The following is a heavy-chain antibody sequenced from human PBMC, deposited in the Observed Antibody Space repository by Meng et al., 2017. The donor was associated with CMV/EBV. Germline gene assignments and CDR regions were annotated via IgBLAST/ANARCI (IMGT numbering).Heavy chain of an antibody. V-gene: IGHV3-30-3*01. J-gene: IGHJ4*02. Sequence: LPCAAPGFIFGSGAMPWVRQDPGKGLERVAVISYDGSNKYYADDEKGRFNISRDNSKNTLYLQMNSLRAEDTAVYYCESLGITTPFDYWGQGTLVTVSS. CDR3: ESLGITTPFDY. CDR2: ISYDGSNK. D-gene: IGHD1-20*01. CDR1: GFIFGSGA.